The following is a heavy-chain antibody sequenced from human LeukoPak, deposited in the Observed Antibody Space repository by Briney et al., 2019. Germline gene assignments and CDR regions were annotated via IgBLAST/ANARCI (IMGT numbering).Heavy chain of an antibody. CDR3: TREGYSSSSPFDY. CDR2: IRNKVNSYTT. CDR1: GFTFSDHY. Sequence: GGSLRLSCAASGFTFSDHYMDWVRQAPGKGLEWVGRIRNKVNSYTTEYAASVKGRFTISRDDSKNSLYLQMNSLKNEDTAVYYCTREGYSSSSPFDYWGQGTLVTVSS. V-gene: IGHV3-72*01. J-gene: IGHJ4*02. D-gene: IGHD6-6*01.